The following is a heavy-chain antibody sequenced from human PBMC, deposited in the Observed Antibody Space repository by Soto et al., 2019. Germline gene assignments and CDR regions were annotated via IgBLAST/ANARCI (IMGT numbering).Heavy chain of an antibody. V-gene: IGHV1-3*01. Sequence: ASVRVACKASGYTFTSYAMHWVRQAPGQRLEWMGWINAGNGNTKYSQKFQGRVTITRDTSASTAYMELSRLRSDDTAVYYCARDVDTAMVHGMDVWGQGT. CDR3: ARDVDTAMVHGMDV. D-gene: IGHD5-18*01. CDR2: INAGNGNT. CDR1: GYTFTSYA. J-gene: IGHJ6*02.